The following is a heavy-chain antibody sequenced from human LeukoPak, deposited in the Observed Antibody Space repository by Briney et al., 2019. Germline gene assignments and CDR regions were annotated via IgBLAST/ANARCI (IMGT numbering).Heavy chain of an antibody. CDR2: ISSSSSYI. J-gene: IGHJ3*02. CDR1: GFTFSSYS. D-gene: IGHD4-17*01. V-gene: IGHV3-21*01. Sequence: KPGGSLRLSCAASGFTFSSYSMNWVRQAPGKGLESVSSISSSSSYIYYADSVKGRFTISRDNAKNSLYLQMNSLRAEDTAVYYCAREVTTPSPGAFDIWGQGTMVTVSS. CDR3: AREVTTPSPGAFDI.